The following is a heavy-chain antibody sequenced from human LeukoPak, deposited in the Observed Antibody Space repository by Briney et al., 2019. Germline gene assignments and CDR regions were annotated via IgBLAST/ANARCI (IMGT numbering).Heavy chain of an antibody. Sequence: GGSLGLSCAPSGFSFSSYGMRSVRHAPGEGLEWVAFIRYDGRDKYSADSVKGRFTSSRDNSKNPLYLQMNSLRAEDTAVYYCASLGLSLTPLDYWGQGSLVTVSS. CDR1: GFSFSSYG. CDR3: ASLGLSLTPLDY. V-gene: IGHV3-30*02. CDR2: IRYDGRDK. D-gene: IGHD3-16*02. J-gene: IGHJ4*02.